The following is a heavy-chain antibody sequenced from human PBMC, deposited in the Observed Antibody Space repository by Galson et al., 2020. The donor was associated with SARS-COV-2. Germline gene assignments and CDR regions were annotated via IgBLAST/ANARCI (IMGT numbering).Heavy chain of an antibody. D-gene: IGHD1-26*01. Sequence: GESLKISCAVSGFTFSSYTMNWVRQAPGKGLEWVAAISSSSDYIYYADSMKGRFTISRDNAKDSLSLQMNSLRVEDTAVYYCARDASWAMFGIDVWGQGTTVTVSS. CDR1: GFTFSSYT. CDR3: ARDASWAMFGIDV. CDR2: ISSSSDYI. J-gene: IGHJ6*02. V-gene: IGHV3-21*01.